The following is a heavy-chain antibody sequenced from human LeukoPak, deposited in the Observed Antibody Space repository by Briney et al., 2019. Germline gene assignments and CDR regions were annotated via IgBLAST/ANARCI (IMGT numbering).Heavy chain of an antibody. CDR2: ISGYNGKT. J-gene: IGHJ5*02. CDR3: QRTAYDILTGYFQPNWFDP. CDR1: GYTFTNYG. D-gene: IGHD3-9*01. Sequence: ASVKVSCKASGYTFTNYGISLVRQAPGQGLEWMGWISGYNGKTKYAQKLQGRVTMTTDTSTSTAYMELRSLRSDDTAVYYCQRTAYDILTGYFQPNWFDPWGQGTLVIVSS. V-gene: IGHV1-18*01.